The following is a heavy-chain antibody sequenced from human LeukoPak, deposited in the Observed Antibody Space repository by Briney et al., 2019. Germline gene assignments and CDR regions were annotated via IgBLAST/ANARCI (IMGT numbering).Heavy chain of an antibody. D-gene: IGHD3-16*01. CDR3: AKGGDAYGPRGP. CDR1: GFTFSNYW. J-gene: IGHJ5*02. V-gene: IGHV3-33*06. Sequence: SLRLSCAASGFTFSNYWMSWVRQAPGKGLEWVAVIWYDGSNKYYADSVKGRFTISRDNSKYTLHLPKNTLRSRDTAVFFCAKGGDAYGPRGPGGKETLVTASS. CDR2: IWYDGSNK.